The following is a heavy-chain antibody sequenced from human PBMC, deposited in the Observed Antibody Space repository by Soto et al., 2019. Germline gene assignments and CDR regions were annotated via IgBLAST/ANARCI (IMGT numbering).Heavy chain of an antibody. J-gene: IGHJ3*02. V-gene: IGHV3-30*18. CDR2: ISYDGSNK. CDR1: GFTFSSYG. Sequence: GSLRLSCAASGFTFSSYGMHWVRQAPGKGLEWVAVISYDGSNKYYADSVKGRFTISRDNSKNTLYLQMNSLRAEDTAVYYCAKVHSSSWYPGAFDIWGQGTMVTVSS. D-gene: IGHD6-13*01. CDR3: AKVHSSSWYPGAFDI.